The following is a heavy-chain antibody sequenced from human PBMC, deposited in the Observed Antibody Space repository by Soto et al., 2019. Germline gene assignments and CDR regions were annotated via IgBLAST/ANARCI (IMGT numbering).Heavy chain of an antibody. Sequence: QVQLVQSGAEVKKPGSSVKVSCKASGGNFNNYAISWVRQAPAQGLQWMGGIIPIIDTTHYAQKLQGRVTISEYRGRTTVYMELTGLTSDDSAIYFCAREPRDRAAFMLWGQGTGVTASS. CDR1: GGNFNNYA. J-gene: IGHJ3*01. CDR3: AREPRDRAAFML. CDR2: IIPIIDTT. V-gene: IGHV1-69*06. D-gene: IGHD3-16*01.